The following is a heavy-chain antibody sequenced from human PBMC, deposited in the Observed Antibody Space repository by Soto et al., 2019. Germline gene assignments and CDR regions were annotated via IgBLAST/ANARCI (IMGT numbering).Heavy chain of an antibody. D-gene: IGHD4-4*01. Sequence: ASVKVSCKASGGTFSSYAISWVRQAPGQGLEWMGGIIPIFGTANYAQKFQGRVTITADESTSTAYMELSSLRSEDTAVYYCARDDYSNYGLRWFDPWGQGTLVTVSS. CDR3: ARDDYSNYGLRWFDP. J-gene: IGHJ5*02. CDR1: GGTFSSYA. V-gene: IGHV1-69*13. CDR2: IIPIFGTA.